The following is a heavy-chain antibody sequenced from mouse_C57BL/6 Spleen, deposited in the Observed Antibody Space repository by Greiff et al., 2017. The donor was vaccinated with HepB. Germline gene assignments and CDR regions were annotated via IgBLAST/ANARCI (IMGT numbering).Heavy chain of an antibody. CDR2: INPNNGGT. D-gene: IGHD1-1*01. V-gene: IGHV1-26*01. CDR1: GYTFTDYY. Sequence: VQLQQSGPELVKPGASVKISCKASGYTFTDYYMNWVKQSHGKSLAWIGDINPNNGGTSYNQKFKGKATLTVDKSSSTAYMELRSLTSEDSAVYYCATNPLYYYGSSYLYFDVWGTGTTVTVSS. CDR3: ATNPLYYYGSSYLYFDV. J-gene: IGHJ1*03.